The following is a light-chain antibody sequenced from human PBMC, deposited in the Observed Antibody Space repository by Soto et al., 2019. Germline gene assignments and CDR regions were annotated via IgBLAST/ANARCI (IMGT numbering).Light chain of an antibody. CDR2: RNN. CDR1: SSNIGSNY. V-gene: IGLV1-47*01. CDR3: SAWDDSLSGGV. J-gene: IGLJ3*02. Sequence: QSVLTQPPSASGTPGQRVTISCSGSSSNIGSNYVYWYQQLPGTAPKLLIYRNNQRPSGVPDLFSGSKSGTSASLAISGLRSDDEADYYCSAWDDSLSGGVFGGGTKLTVL.